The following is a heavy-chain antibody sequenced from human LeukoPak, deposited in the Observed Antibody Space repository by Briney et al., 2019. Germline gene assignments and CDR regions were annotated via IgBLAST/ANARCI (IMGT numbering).Heavy chain of an antibody. CDR3: TQLSRGF. CDR2: MKPKAQGGTS. CDR1: GFSLSEAW. J-gene: IGHJ4*02. V-gene: IGHV3-15*01. Sequence: GGSLRLSCAASGFSLSEAWMSWVSQAPGKGLECVGRMKPKAQGGTSDYADPVNDRFTVSRDDSTNTLYLQMNSLKTEDTGLYYCTQLSRGFWGQGTQVIVSP. D-gene: IGHD1-1*01.